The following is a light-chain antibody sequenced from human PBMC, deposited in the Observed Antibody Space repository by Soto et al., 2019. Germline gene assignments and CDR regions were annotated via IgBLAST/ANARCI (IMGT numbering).Light chain of an antibody. CDR3: LQDYNYPRT. J-gene: IGKJ2*01. CDR1: QGIRTD. V-gene: IGKV1-6*01. Sequence: AIQMTQSPSSLSASVGDRVTITCRVSQGIRTDLGWYQQKPGKAPKLLIYAASSLQSGVPSRFSGSGSGTDFTLTISSLQPEDFATYYCLQDYNYPRTFGQGTKLEIE. CDR2: AAS.